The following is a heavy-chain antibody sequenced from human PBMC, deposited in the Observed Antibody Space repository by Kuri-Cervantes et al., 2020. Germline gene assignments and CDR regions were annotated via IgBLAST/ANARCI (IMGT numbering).Heavy chain of an antibody. D-gene: IGHD2-2*01. J-gene: IGHJ4*02. CDR1: EFTFSSFG. Sequence: LSLTCAASEFTFSSFGMHWVRQAPGKGLEWVAFIEYDGSNKNYAASVKGRFTISRDNSKNTLYLQMNSLRAEDTAVYYCTRFHSDLGCSSTGCYYDYWGQGTLVTVSS. V-gene: IGHV3-33*05. CDR3: TRFHSDLGCSSTGCYYDY. CDR2: IEYDGSNK.